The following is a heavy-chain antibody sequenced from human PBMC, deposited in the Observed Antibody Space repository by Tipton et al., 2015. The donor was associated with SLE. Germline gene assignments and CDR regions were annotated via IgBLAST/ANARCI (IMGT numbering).Heavy chain of an antibody. CDR3: AGSYDSSPYYFDY. V-gene: IGHV4-31*03. J-gene: IGHJ4*02. D-gene: IGHD3-16*01. Sequence: TLSLTCSVSGGSISGGGHYWSWIRQLPGKGLEWIGYIYYSGSTYYNPSLKSRVTISVDTSKNQFSLKLSSVTAADTAVYYCAGSYDSSPYYFDYWGQGTLVTVSS. CDR1: GGSISGGGHY. CDR2: IYYSGST.